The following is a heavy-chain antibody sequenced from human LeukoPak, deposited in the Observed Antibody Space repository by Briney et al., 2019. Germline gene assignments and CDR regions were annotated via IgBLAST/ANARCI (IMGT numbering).Heavy chain of an antibody. D-gene: IGHD3-22*01. J-gene: IGHJ5*02. V-gene: IGHV3-21*01. Sequence: GGSLRLSCEASGFTFSSYSMNWVRQAPGKGLEWVSSISSSSSYIYYADSVKGRFTISRDNAKNSLYLQMNSLRAEDTAVYYCARASNYYDSSGYYDWFDPWGQGTLVAVSS. CDR1: GFTFSSYS. CDR3: ARASNYYDSSGYYDWFDP. CDR2: ISSSSSYI.